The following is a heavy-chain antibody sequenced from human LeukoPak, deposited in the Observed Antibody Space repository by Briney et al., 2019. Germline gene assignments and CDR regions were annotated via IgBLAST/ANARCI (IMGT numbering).Heavy chain of an antibody. V-gene: IGHV4-59*01. CDR3: ARGRFWSGYSPDY. Sequence: EXLXLXXTXSGXSIXSYYWSWIRQPPGKGLEWIGYIYYSGSTNYNPSLKSRVTISVDTSKNQFSLKLSSVTAADTAVYYCARGRFWSGYSPDYWGQGTLVTVSS. CDR1: GXSIXSYY. CDR2: IYYSGST. J-gene: IGHJ4*02. D-gene: IGHD3-3*01.